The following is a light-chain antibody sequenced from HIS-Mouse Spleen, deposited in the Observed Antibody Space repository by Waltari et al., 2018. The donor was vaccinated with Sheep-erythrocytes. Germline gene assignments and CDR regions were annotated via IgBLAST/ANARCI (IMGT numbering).Light chain of an antibody. J-gene: IGLJ2*01. V-gene: IGLV3-1*01. CDR2: QDS. Sequence: SYELTQPPSVSVSPGQTASITCSGDKLGDKYACWYQQKPGQSPVLVIYQDSKRPSGIPERFSGSSSGNTASLTITGAQAEDEADYYCNSRDSSIVVFGGGTKLTVL. CDR1: KLGDKY. CDR3: NSRDSSIVV.